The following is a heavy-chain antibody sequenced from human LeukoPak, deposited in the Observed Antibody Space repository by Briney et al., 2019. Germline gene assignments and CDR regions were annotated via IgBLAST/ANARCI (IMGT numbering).Heavy chain of an antibody. CDR2: INRNGGST. CDR3: ARGFRNGPFDC. CDR1: GFTFDDYG. J-gene: IGHJ4*02. Sequence: GGSLRLSCEASGFTFDDYGMSWVRQPPGKGLEWVSGINRNGGSTDYADSVKGRFTNSRDNAKNSHFLQMNSLRVEDTALYYCARGFRNGPFDCWGQGTLVTVSS. V-gene: IGHV3-20*04. D-gene: IGHD2-8*01.